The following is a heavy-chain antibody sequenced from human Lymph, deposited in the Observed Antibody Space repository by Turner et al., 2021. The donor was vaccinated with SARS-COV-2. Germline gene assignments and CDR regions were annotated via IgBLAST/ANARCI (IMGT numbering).Heavy chain of an antibody. Sequence: GYADSVKGRFTISRDNAKNSLYLQVNSLRAEDTALYHCARGTGADDYGGKGTLVTVYS. D-gene: IGHD7-27*01. V-gene: IGHV3-20*01. J-gene: IGHJ4*02. CDR3: ARGTGADDY.